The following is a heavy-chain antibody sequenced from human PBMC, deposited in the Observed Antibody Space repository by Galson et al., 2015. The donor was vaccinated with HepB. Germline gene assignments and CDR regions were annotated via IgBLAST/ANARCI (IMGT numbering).Heavy chain of an antibody. J-gene: IGHJ4*02. V-gene: IGHV3-15*01. CDR1: GFTFSDAW. CDR3: TTTVRPEDFLEY. Sequence: SLRLSCAASGFTFSDAWMSWVRQAPGKGLEWVARIKSRRFGGKVDYGIPVKGRFTISRDDSKHTLSLLMDSLKTEDTAVYYCTTTVRPEDFLEYWGQGSLVTVSS. D-gene: IGHD1-14*01. CDR2: IKSRRFGGKV.